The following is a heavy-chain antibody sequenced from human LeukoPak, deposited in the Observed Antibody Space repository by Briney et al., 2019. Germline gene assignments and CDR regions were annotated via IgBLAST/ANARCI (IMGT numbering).Heavy chain of an antibody. D-gene: IGHD3-22*01. CDR1: GGSISSSSYY. V-gene: IGHV4-39*01. CDR2: IYYSGST. J-gene: IGHJ3*02. Sequence: PSETLSLTCTVSGGSISSSSYYWGWIRQPPGKGLEWIGSIYYSGSTYYNPSLKSRVTISVDTSKNQFSLKLSSVTAADTAVYYCARLGVYGDYDSSGTRGGAFDIWGQGTMVTVSS. CDR3: ARLGVYGDYDSSGTRGGAFDI.